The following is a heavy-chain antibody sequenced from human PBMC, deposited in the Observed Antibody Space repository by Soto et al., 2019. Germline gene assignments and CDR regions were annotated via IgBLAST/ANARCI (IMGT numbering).Heavy chain of an antibody. V-gene: IGHV1-24*01. CDR2: FDPEDGET. CDR1: GYTLTELS. J-gene: IGHJ4*02. D-gene: IGHD6-13*01. CDR3: ATSIAAAGDPFDY. Sequence: ASVQVYCKVSGYTLTELSIHWVRQAPGKGLELMGGFDPEDGETIYAQNFQCRVTMTEDTSTDTAYMELSSLRSEDRAVYYCATSIAAAGDPFDYWGKGTLVNVS.